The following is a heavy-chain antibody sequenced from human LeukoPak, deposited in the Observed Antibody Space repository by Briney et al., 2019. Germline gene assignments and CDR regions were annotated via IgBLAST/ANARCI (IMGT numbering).Heavy chain of an antibody. V-gene: IGHV3-23*01. CDR1: GFTFSSYA. CDR2: ISGRGDNT. CDR3: AKEGQGD. J-gene: IGHJ4*02. Sequence: GGSLRLSCAASGFTFSSYAMSWVRQAPGKGQEWVSGISGRGDNTSYADSVKGRFTISRDNAMNSLYLQMNSLRAEDTAVYYCAKEGQGDWGQGTLVTVSS.